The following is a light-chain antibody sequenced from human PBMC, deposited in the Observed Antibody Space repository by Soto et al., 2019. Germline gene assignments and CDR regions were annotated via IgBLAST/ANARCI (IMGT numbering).Light chain of an antibody. Sequence: DIVLTQSPGTLSSSPGERATLSCRASQSVSSSYLAWYQQKPCQAHRLLNYGASSRATGIPDRFSGRGSGTDFTITISRLEPEDFAVDYCQQYGSSSWTFGQGTKVDIK. V-gene: IGKV3-20*01. CDR3: QQYGSSSWT. CDR2: GAS. J-gene: IGKJ1*01. CDR1: QSVSSSY.